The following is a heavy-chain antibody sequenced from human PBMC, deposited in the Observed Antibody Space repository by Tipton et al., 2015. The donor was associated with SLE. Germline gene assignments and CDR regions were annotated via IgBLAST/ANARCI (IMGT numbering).Heavy chain of an antibody. CDR2: INHSGST. J-gene: IGHJ4*02. V-gene: IGHV4-34*01. CDR3: ARGGGIVVVPAATPYFDY. Sequence: LRLSCAVYGGSFSGYYWSWIRQPPGKGLEWIGEINHSGSTNYNPSLKSRVTISVDTSKNQFSLKLSSVTAADTAVYYCARGGGIVVVPAATPYFDYWGQGTLVTVSS. D-gene: IGHD2-2*01. CDR1: GGSFSGYY.